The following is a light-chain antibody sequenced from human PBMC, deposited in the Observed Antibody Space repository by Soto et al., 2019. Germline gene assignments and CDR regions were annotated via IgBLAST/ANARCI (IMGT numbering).Light chain of an antibody. Sequence: QSVLTQPASVSGAPGQSVTLSCPGTNRDVGGYNYVSWYQQHPGKAPKLMIYDVSNRPSGVSNRFSGSKSGNTASLTISGLQAEDEADYYCSSYTSSSTYVFGTGTKVTVL. CDR1: NRDVGGYNY. CDR2: DVS. V-gene: IGLV2-14*01. J-gene: IGLJ1*01. CDR3: SSYTSSSTYV.